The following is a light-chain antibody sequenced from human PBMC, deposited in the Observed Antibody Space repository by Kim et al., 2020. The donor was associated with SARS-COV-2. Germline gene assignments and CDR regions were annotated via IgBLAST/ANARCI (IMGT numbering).Light chain of an antibody. CDR2: EDS. J-gene: IGLJ2*01. Sequence: SYELTQPPSVSVSPGQTARITCSGDALPKQYAYWYQQKPGQAPVLVIYEDSERPSGIPERFSGSSSGTTGTLTISGVQAEDEADYYCQSADNSGTSDVVFGGGTQLTVL. CDR1: ALPKQY. V-gene: IGLV3-25*03. CDR3: QSADNSGTSDVV.